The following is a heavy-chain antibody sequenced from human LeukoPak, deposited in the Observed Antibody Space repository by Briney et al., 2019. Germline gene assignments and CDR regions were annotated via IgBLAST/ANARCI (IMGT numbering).Heavy chain of an antibody. D-gene: IGHD6-19*01. J-gene: IGHJ4*02. V-gene: IGHV3-33*01. CDR2: IWYDGSNK. CDR1: GFTFSSYG. CDR3: ASTSGWYEPIDY. Sequence: GALRLSCAASGFTFSSYGMHWVRQATGKGLEWVAVIWYDGSNKYYADSVKGRFTISRDNSKNTLYLQMNSLRAEDAAVYYCASTSGWYEPIDYWGEGALVTVSS.